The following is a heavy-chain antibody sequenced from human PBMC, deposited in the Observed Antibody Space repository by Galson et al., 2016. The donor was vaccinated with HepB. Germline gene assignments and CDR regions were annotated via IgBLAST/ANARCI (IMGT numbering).Heavy chain of an antibody. Sequence: QSGAEVKKPGESLRISCKGSGYSFSKYWITWVRQKPGKGLECMGRIDPSDSYTNYSPSFQGHVTISADKSISTAYLQWSSLKASDTAMYYCARATSHSIQYHNYWGQGTLVTVSS. CDR2: IDPSDSYT. J-gene: IGHJ4*02. D-gene: IGHD2-2*01. CDR3: ARATSHSIQYHNY. CDR1: GYSFSKYW. V-gene: IGHV5-10-1*01.